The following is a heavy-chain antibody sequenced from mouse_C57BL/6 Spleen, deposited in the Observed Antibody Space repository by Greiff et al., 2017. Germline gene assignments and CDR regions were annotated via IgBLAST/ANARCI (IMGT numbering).Heavy chain of an antibody. V-gene: IGHV1-82*01. CDR1: GYEFSSSW. CDR3: AREGNRDAMDY. Sequence: QVQRLQSGPELVKPGASVKISCKASGYEFSSSWMNWVKQRPGKGLEWIGRIYPGDGDTNYNGKFKGKATLTADKSSSTAYMQLSSLTSEDAAVYCCAREGNRDAMDYWGQGTSVTVSS. J-gene: IGHJ4*01. CDR2: IYPGDGDT. D-gene: IGHD2-1*01.